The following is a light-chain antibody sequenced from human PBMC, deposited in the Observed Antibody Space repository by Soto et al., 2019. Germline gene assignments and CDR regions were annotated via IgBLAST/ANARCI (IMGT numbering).Light chain of an antibody. V-gene: IGLV2-8*01. Sequence: QSALTQPASASGSPGQSVTISCTGTSTDVGGSDYVSWYQQHPGKVPKLLIYEVNKRPSGVPDRLSGAKSDNTASLTVSALQPEEEGDYYCSSYAGGNNVFGTGTKLTVL. CDR2: EVN. CDR3: SSYAGGNNV. CDR1: STDVGGSDY. J-gene: IGLJ1*01.